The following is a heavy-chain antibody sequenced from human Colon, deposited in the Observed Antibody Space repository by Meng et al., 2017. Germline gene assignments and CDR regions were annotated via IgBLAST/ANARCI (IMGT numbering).Heavy chain of an antibody. D-gene: IGHD1-1*01. Sequence: VKLRGPGPGRGKPSGTLSLTWTVSGDSISSDIWWSWVRQPPGKGLEWIGEVYHRGDTNYNPSLKSRVVISVDRSKNQFSLNLSSVTAADTAVYYCGRDQGRQLINHWGQGTLVTVSS. CDR1: GDSISSDIW. V-gene: IGHV4-4*02. CDR2: VYHRGDT. CDR3: GRDQGRQLINH. J-gene: IGHJ4*02.